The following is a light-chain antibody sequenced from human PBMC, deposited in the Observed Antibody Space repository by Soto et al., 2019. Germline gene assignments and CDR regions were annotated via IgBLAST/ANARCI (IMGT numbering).Light chain of an antibody. CDR1: SSDVGGYNY. Sequence: QSALTQPASVSGSPGQSITISCTGTSSDVGGYNYVSWFQQHPGKAPKLIIYDVRIRPSGVSNRFSGSKSDNTASLTISGLQAEDEADYYCSSYTSISTVVFGGGPKLTVL. J-gene: IGLJ2*01. CDR2: DVR. V-gene: IGLV2-14*01. CDR3: SSYTSISTVV.